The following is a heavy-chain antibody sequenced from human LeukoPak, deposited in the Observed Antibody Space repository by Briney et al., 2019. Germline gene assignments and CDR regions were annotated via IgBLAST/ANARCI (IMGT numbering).Heavy chain of an antibody. J-gene: IGHJ4*02. D-gene: IGHD2-15*01. CDR1: GFTFSSYW. CDR2: INSDGTST. CDR3: ARDLRYCSGGSCYDF. Sequence: PGGSLRLSCAVSGFTFSSYWMHWVRQAPGKGLVWVSRINSDGTSTSYADSVKGRSTISRDNAKHTLYLQMNRLRAEDTAVYYCARDLRYCSGGSCYDFWGQGTLVGVS. V-gene: IGHV3-74*01.